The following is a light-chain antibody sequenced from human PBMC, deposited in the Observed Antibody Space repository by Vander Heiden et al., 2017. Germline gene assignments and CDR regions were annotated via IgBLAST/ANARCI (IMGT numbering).Light chain of an antibody. CDR2: DAS. Sequence: AIQLTKSPSSLSASVGDRVTITCRASQGISSALAWYQQKPGKAPKLLIYDASSLESGVPSRFSGSGSGTDFTLTISSLQPEDFATYYCQQFKEWTFGQGTKVEI. CDR1: QGISSA. CDR3: QQFKEWT. J-gene: IGKJ1*01. V-gene: IGKV1-13*02.